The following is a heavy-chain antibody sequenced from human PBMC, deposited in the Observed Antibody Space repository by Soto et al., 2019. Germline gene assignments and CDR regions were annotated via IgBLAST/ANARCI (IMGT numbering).Heavy chain of an antibody. CDR3: VRRVSGNYDY. Sequence: EVQLAESGGGMVQPGWSLRLSCVASGVTFSSSDMHWVREAPGKGLEYVSSISSNGVITYYGNSVKGRFTLSRDNSKTTLYLQMGSRRAEDMAVYYCVRRVSGNYDYWGQGTLVTVSS. D-gene: IGHD1-7*01. V-gene: IGHV3-64*01. J-gene: IGHJ4*02. CDR1: GVTFSSSD. CDR2: ISSNGVIT.